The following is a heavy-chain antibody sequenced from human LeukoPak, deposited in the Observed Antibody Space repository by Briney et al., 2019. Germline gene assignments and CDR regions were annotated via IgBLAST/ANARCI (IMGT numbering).Heavy chain of an antibody. CDR1: GFTFSSYA. Sequence: GGSLRLSCAASGFTFSSYAMSWVRQAPGKGLEWVSAISGSGGSTYYADSVKGRFTISRDNSRNTPYLQMNSLRAEDTAIYYCAKDKVQNIAAAGTDDYWGQGTLVTVSS. CDR2: ISGSGGST. J-gene: IGHJ4*02. CDR3: AKDKVQNIAAAGTDDY. D-gene: IGHD6-13*01. V-gene: IGHV3-23*01.